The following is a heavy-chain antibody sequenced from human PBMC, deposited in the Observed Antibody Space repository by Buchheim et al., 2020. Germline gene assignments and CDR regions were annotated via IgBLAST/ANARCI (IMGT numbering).Heavy chain of an antibody. J-gene: IGHJ4*02. V-gene: IGHV1-69*08. D-gene: IGHD2-15*01. CDR3: ATEQCGGGSCYRNFDS. CDR2: IIPLLDVT. Sequence: QVQLVQSGAEVKKPGSSVKVSCKASGGTFSTYTISWVRQAPGEGLEWMGRIIPLLDVTNYAQNFQGRVTLTADKSTSTAFMELSSLRSEDTAVFYCATEQCGGGSCYRNFDSWGQGTL. CDR1: GGTFSTYT.